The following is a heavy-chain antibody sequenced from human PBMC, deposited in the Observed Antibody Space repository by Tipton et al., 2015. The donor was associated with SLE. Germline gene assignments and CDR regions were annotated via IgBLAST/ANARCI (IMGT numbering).Heavy chain of an antibody. CDR3: ARVKSIFGVVIIDY. J-gene: IGHJ4*02. V-gene: IGHV4-39*07. Sequence: TLSLTCTVSNASISSSSHCWGWIRQPPGKGLEWIATLCYNGRTFYSPSLKSRVTISVDTSKNQFSLKLSSVTAADTAVYYCARVKSIFGVVIIDYWGQGTLVTVSS. CDR2: LCYNGRT. CDR1: NASISSSSHC. D-gene: IGHD3-3*01.